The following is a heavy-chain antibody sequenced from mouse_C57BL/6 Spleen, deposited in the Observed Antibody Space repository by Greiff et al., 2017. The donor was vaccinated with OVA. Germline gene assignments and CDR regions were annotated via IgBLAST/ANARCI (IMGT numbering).Heavy chain of an antibody. J-gene: IGHJ2*01. Sequence: EVKVVESGGGLVKPGGSLKLSCAASGFTFSSYAMSWVRQTPEKRLEWVATISDGGSYTYYPDNVKGRFTISRDNAKNNLYLQMSHLKSEDTAMYYWARDEDSKDYFDYWGQGTTLTVSS. V-gene: IGHV5-4*01. CDR1: GFTFSSYA. CDR3: ARDEDSKDYFDY. D-gene: IGHD2-5*01. CDR2: ISDGGSYT.